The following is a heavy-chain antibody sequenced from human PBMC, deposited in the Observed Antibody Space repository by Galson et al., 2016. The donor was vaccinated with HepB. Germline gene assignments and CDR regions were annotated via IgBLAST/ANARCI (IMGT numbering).Heavy chain of an antibody. Sequence: SLRLSCAASGFNVTRNYMTWVRQAPGKGLDWVAVIYSGGTTYYAASAKGRFTIPKDNSKKTVYLQMTSLRGEDTAVYYCARIDSTYFEPYFLDFWGLGTLVTVSS. CDR1: GFNVTRNY. V-gene: IGHV3-53*01. CDR3: ARIDSTYFEPYFLDF. D-gene: IGHD2-21*01. J-gene: IGHJ4*02. CDR2: IYSGGTT.